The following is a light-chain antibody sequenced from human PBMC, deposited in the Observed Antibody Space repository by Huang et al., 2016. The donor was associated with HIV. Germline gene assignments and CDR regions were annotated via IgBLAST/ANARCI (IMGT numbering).Light chain of an antibody. CDR2: AAT. Sequence: DIQMTQSPSSLSASVGDRVTITCRASQSIISYLNWYQQKPGTAPKVLIYAATSLQSGVPSMFSGSGAGTDFTLTINNLQPEDSATYYCQQTYITPLTFGQGTKLEIK. J-gene: IGKJ2*01. CDR3: QQTYITPLT. V-gene: IGKV1-39*01. CDR1: QSIISY.